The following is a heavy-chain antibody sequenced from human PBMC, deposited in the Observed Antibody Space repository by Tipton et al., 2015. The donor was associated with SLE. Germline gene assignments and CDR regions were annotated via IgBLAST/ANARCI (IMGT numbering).Heavy chain of an antibody. D-gene: IGHD6-13*01. CDR2: IYYSGST. CDR3: AAPFMAARGMDV. J-gene: IGHJ6*02. CDR1: GGSISSYY. V-gene: IGHV4-59*01. Sequence: TLSLTCTVSGGSISSYYWSWIRQPPGKGLEWIGYIYYSGSTNYNPSLKSRVTISVDTSKNQFSLKLSSVTAADTAVYYCAAPFMAARGMDVWGQGTTVAVSS.